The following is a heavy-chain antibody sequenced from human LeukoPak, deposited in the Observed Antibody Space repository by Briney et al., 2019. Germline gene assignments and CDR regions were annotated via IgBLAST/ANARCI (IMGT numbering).Heavy chain of an antibody. Sequence: NPSETLSLTCAVYGGSFSGYYWSWIRQPPGKGLEWIGEINHSGSTNYNPSLKSRVTISVDTSKNQFSLKLSSVTAAGTAVYYCARGGVVVVPAATKLWSRNNWFDPWGQGTLVTVSS. CDR1: GGSFSGYY. V-gene: IGHV4-34*01. CDR2: INHSGST. J-gene: IGHJ5*02. CDR3: ARGGVVVVPAATKLWSRNNWFDP. D-gene: IGHD2-2*01.